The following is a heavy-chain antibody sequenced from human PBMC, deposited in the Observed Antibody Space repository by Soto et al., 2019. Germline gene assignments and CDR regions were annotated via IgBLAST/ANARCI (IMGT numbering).Heavy chain of an antibody. D-gene: IGHD3-10*01. V-gene: IGHV4-30-4*01. CDR2: IYDSGST. J-gene: IGHJ4*02. Sequence: QVQLQESGPGLVKPSQTLSLTCTVSGGSISSGDSYWSWIRQPPGKGLEWIGYIYDSGSTYYNPYIKSRVTISVDTSKTQLSLKLSSVTAADTAVYYCARAQGSGFLVSWGQGTLVTVSS. CDR3: ARAQGSGFLVS. CDR1: GGSISSGDSY.